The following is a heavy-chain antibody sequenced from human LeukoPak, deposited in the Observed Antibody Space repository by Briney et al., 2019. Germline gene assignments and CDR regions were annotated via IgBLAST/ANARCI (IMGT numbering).Heavy chain of an antibody. CDR2: INSDGSST. J-gene: IGHJ4*02. CDR3: ARTYAYDATGDRGH. CDR1: GFTFSGYW. V-gene: IGHV3-74*01. D-gene: IGHD3-16*01. Sequence: GGSLRLSCAASGFTFSGYWMHWVRQAPGKGLVWVSRINSDGSSTSYADSVKGRFTISRDNAKNTLYLQMNSLRAEGTAVYYCARTYAYDATGDRGHWGQGTLVTVSS.